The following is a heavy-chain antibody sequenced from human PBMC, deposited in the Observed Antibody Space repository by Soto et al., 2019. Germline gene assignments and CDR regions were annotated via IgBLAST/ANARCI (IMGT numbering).Heavy chain of an antibody. CDR3: ARDAYGMDV. V-gene: IGHV3-30-3*01. J-gene: IGHJ6*02. CDR2: ISYDESNK. Sequence: QEQLVESGGGVVQPGRSLRLSCAASGFTFSNYAMHWVRQAPGKGLDWVAVISYDESNKNYADSVKGRFTISRDKSKNTLYLQMNSLRGEDTAVYFCARDAYGMDVWGQGTTVTVSS. CDR1: GFTFSNYA.